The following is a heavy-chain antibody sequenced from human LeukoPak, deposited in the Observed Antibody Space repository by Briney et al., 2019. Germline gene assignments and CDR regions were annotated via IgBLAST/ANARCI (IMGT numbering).Heavy chain of an antibody. CDR3: ARGLINRVGDDF. D-gene: IGHD2-21*01. CDR2: INKDGSDT. Sequence: GGSLRLSCTASGLTFSNYWIHWVRQAPGKGLVWVSYINKDGSDTNSADSVKGRFTTSRDNAKSTLYLQMNTLRAEDTAVYHCARGLINRVGDDFGGQGTLVTVSS. J-gene: IGHJ4*02. CDR1: GLTFSNYW. V-gene: IGHV3-74*01.